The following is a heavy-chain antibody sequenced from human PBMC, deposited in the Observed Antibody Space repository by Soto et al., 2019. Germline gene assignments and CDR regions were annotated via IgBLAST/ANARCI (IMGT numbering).Heavy chain of an antibody. D-gene: IGHD6-13*01. CDR2: IDPSDSYT. Sequence: GESLKISCKGSGYSFTSYWISWVRQMPGKGLEWMGRIDPSDSYTSYSPSFQGHVTISADKSISTAYLQWSSLKASDTAMYYCAGSSSSGGYYYYGMDVWGQGTTVTVSS. CDR3: AGSSSSGGYYYYGMDV. J-gene: IGHJ6*02. CDR1: GYSFTSYW. V-gene: IGHV5-10-1*01.